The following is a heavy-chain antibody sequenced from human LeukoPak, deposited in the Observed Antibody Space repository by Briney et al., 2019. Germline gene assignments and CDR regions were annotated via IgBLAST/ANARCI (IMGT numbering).Heavy chain of an antibody. CDR2: INPNGGST. Sequence: ATVKVSCTASGYTLTGVYMHWVRQAPGQGLKWMGRINPNGGSTNHAQKFQGRVTMTRERTISTAYMELSSLRSDDTAVYYCAIVVGGNYYGSETDDYWGQGTLVTVS. J-gene: IGHJ4*02. CDR1: GYTLTGVY. D-gene: IGHD3-10*01. V-gene: IGHV1-2*06. CDR3: AIVVGGNYYGSETDDY.